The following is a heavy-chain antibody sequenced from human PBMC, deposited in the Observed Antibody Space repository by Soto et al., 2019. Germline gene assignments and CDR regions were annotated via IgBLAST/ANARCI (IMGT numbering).Heavy chain of an antibody. CDR3: ARDALYYDSSGYYDY. J-gene: IGHJ4*02. D-gene: IGHD3-22*01. CDR1: GFTFSSYA. Sequence: ESGGGVVQPGRSLRLSCAASGFTFSSYAMHWVRQAPGKGLEWVAVISYDGSNKYYADSVKGRFTISRDNSKNTLYLQMNSLRAEDTAVYYCARDALYYDSSGYYDYWGQGTLVTVSS. CDR2: ISYDGSNK. V-gene: IGHV3-30-3*01.